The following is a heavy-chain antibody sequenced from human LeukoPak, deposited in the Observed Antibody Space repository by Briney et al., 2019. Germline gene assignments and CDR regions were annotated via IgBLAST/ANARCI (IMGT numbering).Heavy chain of an antibody. CDR3: ASRVYGGNALW. Sequence: ASVKVSFKASGGTFSSYAISWVRQAPGQGLEWMGGIIPIFGTANYAQKFQGRVTITADESTSTAYMELSSLRSEDTAVYYCASRVYGGNALWWGQGTLVTVSS. D-gene: IGHD4-23*01. V-gene: IGHV1-69*13. J-gene: IGHJ4*02. CDR1: GGTFSSYA. CDR2: IIPIFGTA.